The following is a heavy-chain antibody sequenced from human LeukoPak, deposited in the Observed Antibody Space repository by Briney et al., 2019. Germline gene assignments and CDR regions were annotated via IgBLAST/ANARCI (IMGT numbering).Heavy chain of an antibody. V-gene: IGHV4-39*07. J-gene: IGHJ3*02. CDR2: IYYSGST. D-gene: IGHD3-9*01. CDR1: GGSISSSSYY. Sequence: SETLSLTCTVSGGSISSSSYYWGWIRRPPGKGLEWIGSIYYSGSTNYNPSLKSRVTISVDTSKNQFSLKLSSVTAADTAVYYCARSNALRYFDWLIDAFDIWGQGTMVTVSS. CDR3: ARSNALRYFDWLIDAFDI.